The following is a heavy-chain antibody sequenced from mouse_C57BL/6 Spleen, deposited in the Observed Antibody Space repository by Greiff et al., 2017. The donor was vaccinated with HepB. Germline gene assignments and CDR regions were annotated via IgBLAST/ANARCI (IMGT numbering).Heavy chain of an antibody. CDR3: APYYSPGFAY. D-gene: IGHD2-12*01. J-gene: IGHJ3*01. V-gene: IGHV1-42*01. CDR1: GYSFTGYY. Sequence: VQLQQSGPELVQPGASVKISCKASGYSFTGYYMNWVKQSPEKSLEWIGEINPSTGGTTYNQKFKAKATLTVDKSSSTAYMQLKSLTSEDSAVSYCAPYYSPGFAYWGQGTLVTVSA. CDR2: INPSTGGT.